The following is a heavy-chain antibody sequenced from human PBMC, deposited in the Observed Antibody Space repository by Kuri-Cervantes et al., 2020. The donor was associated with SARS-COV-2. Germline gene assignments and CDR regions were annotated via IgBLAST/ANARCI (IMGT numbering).Heavy chain of an antibody. V-gene: IGHV1-24*01. Sequence: ASVKVSCKASGYTFTGYYMHWVRQAPGQGLEWMGGFDPEDGETIYAQKFQGRVTMTEDTSTDTAYMELSSLRSEDTAVYYCATAPAVVPAAPWFDPWGQGTLVTVSS. CDR3: ATAPAVVPAAPWFDP. CDR1: GYTFTGYY. CDR2: FDPEDGET. D-gene: IGHD2-2*01. J-gene: IGHJ5*02.